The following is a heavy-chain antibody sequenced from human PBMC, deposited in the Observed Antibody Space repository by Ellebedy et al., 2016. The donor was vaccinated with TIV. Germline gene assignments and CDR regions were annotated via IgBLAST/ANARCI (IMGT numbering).Heavy chain of an antibody. J-gene: IGHJ3*02. CDR1: GFNFSTHY. CDR2: SHPSGSDT. V-gene: IGHV1-46*03. D-gene: IGHD1-1*01. Sequence: ASVKVSCXTSGFNFSTHYIHCVRQAPGQGLEWMGLSHPSGSDTNYAQQFQGRVTMTRDTSTSTVYMDLSSLRSDDTAVYYCATWGTGQVDDALDIWGQGTMVTVSS. CDR3: ATWGTGQVDDALDI.